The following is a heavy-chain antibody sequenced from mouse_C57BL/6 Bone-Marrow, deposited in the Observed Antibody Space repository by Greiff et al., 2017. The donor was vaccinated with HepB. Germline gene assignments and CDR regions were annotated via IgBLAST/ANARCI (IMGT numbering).Heavy chain of an antibody. CDR2: IDPENGDT. V-gene: IGHV14-4*01. J-gene: IGHJ2*01. D-gene: IGHD2-5*01. CDR1: GFNIKDDY. Sequence: EVQLQQSGAELVRPGASVKLSCTASGFNIKDDYMHWVKQRPEQGLEWIGWIDPENGDTEYASKFQGKATITADTSSNTAYLQLSSLTSEDTAVYYGTTHSNYPYYFDYWGQGTTLTVSS. CDR3: TTHSNYPYYFDY.